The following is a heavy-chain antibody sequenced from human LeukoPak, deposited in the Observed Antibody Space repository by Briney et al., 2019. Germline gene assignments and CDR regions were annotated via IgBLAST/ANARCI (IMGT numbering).Heavy chain of an antibody. CDR1: GYTFTEYH. J-gene: IGHJ4*02. Sequence: ASVKVSCKASGYTFTEYHVHWVRQAPGQGFEWMGWHDANNGATNYAQRFQGRVTMTRDTSINTAYVELSSLRSDDTAVYYCARDSTPLAGSYFDYWGQGTLVTVSS. CDR2: HDANNGAT. V-gene: IGHV1-2*02. CDR3: ARDSTPLAGSYFDY. D-gene: IGHD6-19*01.